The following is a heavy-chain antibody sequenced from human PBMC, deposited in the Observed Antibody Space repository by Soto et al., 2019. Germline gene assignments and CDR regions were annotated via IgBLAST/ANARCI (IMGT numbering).Heavy chain of an antibody. CDR3: ATIRAYGDYGVWFDP. CDR1: GFTFSSYA. J-gene: IGHJ5*02. CDR2: ISGSGGST. Sequence: PGGSLRLSCAASGFTFSSYAMSWVRQAPGKGLEWVSAISGSGGSTYYADSVKGRFTISRDNSKNTLYLQMNSLRAEDTAVYYCATIRAYGDYGVWFDPWGQGTLVTVSS. D-gene: IGHD4-17*01. V-gene: IGHV3-23*01.